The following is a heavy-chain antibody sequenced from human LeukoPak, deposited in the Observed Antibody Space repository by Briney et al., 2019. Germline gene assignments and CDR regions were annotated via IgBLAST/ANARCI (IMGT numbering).Heavy chain of an antibody. CDR1: GGTFSSYA. D-gene: IGHD2-21*02. CDR3: ARDKTDIVVVTAMSWFDP. CDR2: IIPILGIA. Sequence: SVKVSCKASGGTFSSYAISWVRQAPGQGLEWMGRIIPILGIANYAQKFQGRVTITADKSTSTAYMELSSLRSEDTAVYYCARDKTDIVVVTAMSWFDPWGQGTLVTVSS. V-gene: IGHV1-69*04. J-gene: IGHJ5*02.